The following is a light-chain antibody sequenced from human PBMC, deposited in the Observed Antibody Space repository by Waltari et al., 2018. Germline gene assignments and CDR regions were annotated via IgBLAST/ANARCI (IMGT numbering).Light chain of an antibody. CDR3: QSYDGSLTAYV. CDR1: RSNIAAGYA. Sequence: QSVLTQPPSVSGAPGQRVTISCTGSRSNIAAGYAVHWYQQLPGTAPKLLIYDNTNRPSGVPDRFSGSKSGTSASLAITGLQAEDEADYYSQSYDGSLTAYVFGTGTKVTVL. CDR2: DNT. V-gene: IGLV1-40*01. J-gene: IGLJ1*01.